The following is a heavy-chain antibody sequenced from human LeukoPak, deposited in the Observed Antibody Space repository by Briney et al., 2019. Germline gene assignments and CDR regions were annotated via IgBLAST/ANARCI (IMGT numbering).Heavy chain of an antibody. CDR3: ARGGVLGDFWSGYPNWFDP. J-gene: IGHJ5*02. Sequence: ASVKDSCKASGYTFTGYYMHWVRQAPGHGLEWMGWISAYNGNTNYAQKLQGRVTMTTDTSTSTAYMELRSLRSDDTAVYYCARGGVLGDFWSGYPNWFDPWGQGTLVTVSS. CDR2: ISAYNGNT. D-gene: IGHD3-3*01. V-gene: IGHV1-18*04. CDR1: GYTFTGYY.